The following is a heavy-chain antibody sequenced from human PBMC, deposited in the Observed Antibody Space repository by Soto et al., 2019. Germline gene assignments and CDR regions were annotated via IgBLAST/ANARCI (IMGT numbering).Heavy chain of an antibody. V-gene: IGHV4-34*01. D-gene: IGHD3-10*01. J-gene: IGHJ6*02. CDR3: ARGRYYGSGSYYGYYYYYGMDV. Sequence: ASETLSLTCAVYGGSFSGYYWSWIRQPPGKGLEWIGEINHSGSTNYNPSLKSRVTISVDTSKNQFSLKLSSVTAADTAVYYCARGRYYGSGSYYGYYYYYGMDVWGQGTTVTVSS. CDR2: INHSGST. CDR1: GGSFSGYY.